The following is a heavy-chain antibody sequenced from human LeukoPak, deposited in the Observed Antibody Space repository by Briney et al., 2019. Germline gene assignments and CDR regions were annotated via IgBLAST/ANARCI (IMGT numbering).Heavy chain of an antibody. V-gene: IGHV4-59*11. CDR3: ARDTGLFDY. CDR1: GGSISSHY. CDR2: IYYSGST. J-gene: IGHJ4*02. D-gene: IGHD3/OR15-3a*01. Sequence: SETLSLTCTVSGGSISSHYWSWIRQPPGKGLEWIGDIYYSGSTNYNPSLKSRVTISADTSKNQFSLKLSSVTAADTAVYYCARDTGLFDYWGQGTLVTVSS.